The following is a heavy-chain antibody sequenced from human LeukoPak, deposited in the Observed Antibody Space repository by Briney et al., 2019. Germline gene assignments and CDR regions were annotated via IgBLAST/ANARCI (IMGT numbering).Heavy chain of an antibody. Sequence: GGSLRLSCAASGLTFSSCGFNWVRQAPRKRLEWVSSIGLTGTDRYYADSVRGRFTISRENAKNSMYLQMDSLRDEDTAVYYCATETIGRNCDYCGQGKLRTASS. V-gene: IGHV3-21*01. CDR1: GLTFSSCG. J-gene: IGHJ4*02. CDR3: ATETIGRNCDY. CDR2: IGLTGTDR.